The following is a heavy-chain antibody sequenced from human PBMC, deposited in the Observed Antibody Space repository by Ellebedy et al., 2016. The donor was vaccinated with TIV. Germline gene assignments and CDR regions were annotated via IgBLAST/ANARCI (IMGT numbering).Heavy chain of an antibody. CDR2: IRSTGSDQ. V-gene: IGHV3-21*04. CDR1: GFTFSSYS. Sequence: PGGSLRLSCAASGFTFSSYSMNWVRQPPGKGLEWVSSIRSTGSDQYYAESARGRFTISRDNAKNSLYLQMSSLRAEDTALYYCAKAREGVIVRGGFDPWGQGTLVTVSS. CDR3: AKAREGVIVRGGFDP. J-gene: IGHJ5*02. D-gene: IGHD3-16*02.